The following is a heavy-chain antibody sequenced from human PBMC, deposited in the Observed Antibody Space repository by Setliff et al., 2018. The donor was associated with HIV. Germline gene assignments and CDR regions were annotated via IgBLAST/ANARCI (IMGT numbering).Heavy chain of an antibody. Sequence: LSLTCAVYGGSFSDHYWSWIRQPPGKGLEWLGEINHSGSSNFNPSLKSRVSIPIDTPRSQFSLKLSSVTAADTAVYYCARGGGFWSGQLDYWGQGTLVTVSS. CDR3: ARGGGFWSGQLDY. J-gene: IGHJ4*02. V-gene: IGHV4-34*01. D-gene: IGHD3-3*01. CDR1: GGSFSDHY. CDR2: INHSGSS.